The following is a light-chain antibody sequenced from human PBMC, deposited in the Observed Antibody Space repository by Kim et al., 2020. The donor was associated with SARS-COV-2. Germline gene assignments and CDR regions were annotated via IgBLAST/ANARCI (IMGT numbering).Light chain of an antibody. J-gene: IGKJ4*01. CDR3: QHYNRSPGLT. Sequence: DIQMTQSPSTLSVSVGDRVTITCRASQSIGTWLAWYQQKPGKAPRLLIYEASNLDSGVPSRFSGSGSGTEFTLTISSLQTDDFATYYCQHYNRSPGLTFGGGTKGDIK. CDR2: EAS. V-gene: IGKV1-5*03. CDR1: QSIGTW.